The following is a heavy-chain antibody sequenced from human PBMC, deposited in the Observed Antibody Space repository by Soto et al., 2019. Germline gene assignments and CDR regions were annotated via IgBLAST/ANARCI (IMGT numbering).Heavy chain of an antibody. Sequence: SETLSLTCTVSGGSISSYYWSWIRQPPGKGLEWIGYIYYSGSTNYNPSLKSRVTISVDTSKNQFSLKLSSVTAADTAVYYCARAPRGNYGYPSYLGYWGQGTLVTVS. D-gene: IGHD3-10*01. CDR1: GGSISSYY. V-gene: IGHV4-59*01. CDR3: ARAPRGNYGYPSYLGY. CDR2: IYYSGST. J-gene: IGHJ4*02.